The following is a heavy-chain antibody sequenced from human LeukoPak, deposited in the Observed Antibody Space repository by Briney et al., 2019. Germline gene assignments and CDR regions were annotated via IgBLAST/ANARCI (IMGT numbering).Heavy chain of an antibody. CDR3: ARDLSVSGSPGY. V-gene: IGHV3-48*03. CDR2: ISSSGSTI. D-gene: IGHD1-26*01. CDR1: GFTFSSYE. J-gene: IGHJ4*02. Sequence: LAGGSLRLSCAASGFTFSSYEMNWVRQAPGKGLEWVSYISSSGSTIYYADSVKGRFTISRDNAKNSLYLQMNSLRAEDTAVYYCARDLSVSGSPGYWGQGTLVTVSS.